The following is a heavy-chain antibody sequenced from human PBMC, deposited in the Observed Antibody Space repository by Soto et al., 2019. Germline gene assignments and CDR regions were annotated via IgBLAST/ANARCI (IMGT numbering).Heavy chain of an antibody. V-gene: IGHV4-59*01. CDR3: AAGEASSRNLAPYYLDF. D-gene: IGHD6-13*01. Sequence: PSETLSLTCTVSRGSMRNYFWTWIRQPPGKGLEWIGYIHYSGTTSFFPSYNPSLRSRVTISEDTSKSQFSLKLLSVTTTDTAVYFCAAGEASSRNLAPYYLDFWGQRTLFAVSS. CDR1: RGSMRNYF. J-gene: IGHJ4*02. CDR2: IHYSGTT.